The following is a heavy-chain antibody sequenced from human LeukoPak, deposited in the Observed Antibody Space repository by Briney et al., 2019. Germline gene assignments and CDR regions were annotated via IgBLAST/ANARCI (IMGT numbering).Heavy chain of an antibody. Sequence: TGGSLRLSCAASGFTFSSYEMNWVRQAPGKGLEWVSYISSSGSTIYYADSVKGRFTISRDNAKNSLYLQMNSLRAEDTAVYCCARGTYYDILTGHPTNDAFDIWGQGTMVTVSS. V-gene: IGHV3-48*03. D-gene: IGHD3-9*01. CDR1: GFTFSSYE. J-gene: IGHJ3*02. CDR3: ARGTYYDILTGHPTNDAFDI. CDR2: ISSSGSTI.